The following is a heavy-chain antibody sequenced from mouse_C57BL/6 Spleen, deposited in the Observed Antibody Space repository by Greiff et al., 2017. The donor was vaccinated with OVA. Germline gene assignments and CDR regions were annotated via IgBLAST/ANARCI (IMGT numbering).Heavy chain of an antibody. CDR3: ASLIYYGNYGGYFDY. J-gene: IGHJ2*01. CDR2: IDPSDSET. D-gene: IGHD2-1*01. V-gene: IGHV1-52*01. Sequence: QVQLQQPGAELVRPGSSVKLSCKASGYTFTSYWMHWVKQRPIQGLEWIGNIDPSDSETHYNQKFKDKATLTVDKSSSTAYMQLSSLTSEDSAVYYGASLIYYGNYGGYFDYWGQGTTLTVSS. CDR1: GYTFTSYW.